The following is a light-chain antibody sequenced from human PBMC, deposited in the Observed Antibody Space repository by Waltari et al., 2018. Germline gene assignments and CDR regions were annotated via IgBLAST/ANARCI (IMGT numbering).Light chain of an antibody. CDR2: SNN. CDR3: AAWDDSLNGPV. Sequence: QSVLTQPPSASGTPGQRVTISCSGSSSNIGSHTVNWYQQLPGTAPKVLIYSNNQRPSGFPDRFSGSKSGTSASLAISGLQSEDEADYYCAAWDDSLNGPVFGGGTQLTVL. V-gene: IGLV1-44*01. J-gene: IGLJ7*01. CDR1: SSNIGSHT.